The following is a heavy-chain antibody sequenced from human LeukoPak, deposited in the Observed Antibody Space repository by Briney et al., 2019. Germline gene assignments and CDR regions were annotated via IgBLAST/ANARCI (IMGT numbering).Heavy chain of an antibody. CDR2: INHSGRT. J-gene: IGHJ6*03. CDR1: GVSLSGYY. CDR3: ARGLRRLAGYGYYYYYYMDV. Sequence: SETLSLTCAVSGVSLSGYYWGWIRQTPGKGLEWIGEINHSGRTNYNPSLKSRVTISVDTSKNQFSLELFSVTAADTALYYCARGLRRLAGYGYYYYYYMDVWAKGTTVSVSS. D-gene: IGHD5-18*01. V-gene: IGHV4-34*01.